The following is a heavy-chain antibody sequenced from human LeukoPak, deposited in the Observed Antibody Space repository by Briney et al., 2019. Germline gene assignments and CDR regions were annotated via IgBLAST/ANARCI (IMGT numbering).Heavy chain of an antibody. J-gene: IGHJ4*02. CDR2: ISSRSYYI. CDR3: AKRGVVIRVILVGFHKQAYYFDS. Sequence: GGSLRLSCAASGFTFNIYSMNWVRQAPGKGLEWVSSISSRSYYIYYADSVRGRFTISRDNPKNTLYLQMNSLRAEDTAVYFCAKRGVVIRVILVGFHKQAYYFDSWGQGALVTVSS. CDR1: GFTFNIYS. V-gene: IGHV3-21*04. D-gene: IGHD3-22*01.